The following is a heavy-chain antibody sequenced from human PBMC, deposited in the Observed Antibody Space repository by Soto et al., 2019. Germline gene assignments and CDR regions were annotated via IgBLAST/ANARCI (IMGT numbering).Heavy chain of an antibody. CDR1: GYTFTSYA. CDR3: ASEVPFYYGSGSVDY. J-gene: IGHJ4*02. D-gene: IGHD3-10*01. V-gene: IGHV1-3*01. CDR2: INAGNGNT. Sequence: QVQLVQSGAEVKKPGASVKVSCKASGYTFTSYAMHWVRQAPGQRLEWMGWINAGNGNTKYSQKFQGRVTITRDTSASTAYMELSSLRSEDTAVYYCASEVPFYYGSGSVDYWGQGPLVTVSS.